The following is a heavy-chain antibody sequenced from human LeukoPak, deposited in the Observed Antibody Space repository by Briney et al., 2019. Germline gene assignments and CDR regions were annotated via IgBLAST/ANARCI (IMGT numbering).Heavy chain of an antibody. CDR3: ARPYSSSSYYYFDY. V-gene: IGHV4-39*01. CDR1: GGSIRSSSYY. D-gene: IGHD6-6*01. CDR2: INYSGSA. Sequence: PSETLSLTCTVSGGSIRSSSYYWGWIRQPPGKGLEWIGSINYSGSAYYNPSLKSRITISVDTSKSQFSLKLNSVTAADTAVYYCARPYSSSSYYYFDYWGQEPWSPSPQ. J-gene: IGHJ4*01.